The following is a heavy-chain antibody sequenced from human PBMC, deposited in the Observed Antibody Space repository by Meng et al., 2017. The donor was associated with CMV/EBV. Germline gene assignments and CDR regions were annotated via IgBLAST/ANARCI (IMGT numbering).Heavy chain of an antibody. CDR3: ARGVGNIVVVPAATYGMDV. Sequence: GGSLKISCAASGFTFDDYGMSWVRQAPGKGLEWVSGINWNGGSTGYADSVKGRFTISRDNAKNSLYLQMNSLRAEDTALYYCARGVGNIVVVPAATYGMDVWGQGTTVTVSS. CDR1: GFTFDDYG. V-gene: IGHV3-20*04. J-gene: IGHJ6*02. D-gene: IGHD2-2*01. CDR2: INWNGGST.